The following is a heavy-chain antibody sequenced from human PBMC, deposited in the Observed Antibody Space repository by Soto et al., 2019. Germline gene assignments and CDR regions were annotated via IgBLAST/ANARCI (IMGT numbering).Heavy chain of an antibody. Sequence: QVHLVESGGDLVKPGGSLRLSCVASGFSFSDYSMTWMRQAPGGGLDFVAFISNTAITDYYADSLKGRFTISRDNARNSVDLQMDSMRAEDAAVYYCARELSQMLSPKHYYYYLDVWGTGTTVTVSS. CDR1: GFSFSDYS. V-gene: IGHV3-11*01. CDR3: ARELSQMLSPKHYYYYLDV. J-gene: IGHJ6*03. CDR2: ISNTAITD. D-gene: IGHD3-16*01.